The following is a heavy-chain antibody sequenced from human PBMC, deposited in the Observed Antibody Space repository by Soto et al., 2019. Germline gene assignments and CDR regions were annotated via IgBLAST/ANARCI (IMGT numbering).Heavy chain of an antibody. Sequence: GGSLRLSCAASGFTFSSYAMHWVRQAPGKGLEWVAVISYDGSDKYYADSVKGRFTISRDNSKNTLYLQMNSLRAEDTAVYYCARYIVVVTATFAFDIWGQGTMVTVSS. CDR1: GFTFSSYA. J-gene: IGHJ3*02. CDR3: ARYIVVVTATFAFDI. CDR2: ISYDGSDK. V-gene: IGHV3-30-3*01. D-gene: IGHD2-21*02.